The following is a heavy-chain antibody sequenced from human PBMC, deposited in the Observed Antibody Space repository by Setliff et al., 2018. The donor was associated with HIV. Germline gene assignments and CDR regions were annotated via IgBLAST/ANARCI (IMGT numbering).Heavy chain of an antibody. V-gene: IGHV1-18*01. Sequence: ASVKVSCKTSGYTFTNYYITWVRQAPGQGLEWMGWISGYNSANTRYTPNLQGRVTMTTDTSTGTGYRELRSPRSDDTAVYFCARAELTGEIDYWGQGTLVTVSS. CDR1: GYTFTNYY. D-gene: IGHD3-9*01. J-gene: IGHJ4*02. CDR2: ISGYNSANT. CDR3: ARAELTGEIDY.